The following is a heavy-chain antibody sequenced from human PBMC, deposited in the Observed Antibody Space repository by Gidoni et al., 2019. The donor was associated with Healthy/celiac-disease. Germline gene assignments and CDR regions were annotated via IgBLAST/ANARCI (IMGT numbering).Heavy chain of an antibody. CDR1: GGSLSSGGYY. D-gene: IGHD2-2*01. CDR2: IYYSGST. Sequence: QVQLQESGPGLVKPSQTLSRPSTVSGGSLSSGGYYWSWIRQHPGQGLEWSGYIYYSGSTYYNPSLKSRVTISVDTSKNQFSLKLSSVTAADTAVYYCARDNGLLGYCSSTSCSYFDYWGQGTLVTVSS. J-gene: IGHJ4*02. V-gene: IGHV4-31*03. CDR3: ARDNGLLGYCSSTSCSYFDY.